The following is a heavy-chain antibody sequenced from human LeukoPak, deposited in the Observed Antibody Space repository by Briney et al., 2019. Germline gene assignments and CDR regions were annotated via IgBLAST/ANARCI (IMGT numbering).Heavy chain of an antibody. J-gene: IGHJ4*02. Sequence: GGTLRLSCAASGFTFSNSGMSWVRQAPGKGLEWVSAISTDAGETHYADSVKGRFTISRDNSKNTVSLQMSSLRDEDTALYYCAKGSGNGYGSGPFDYWGQGTLVTVSS. CDR2: ISTDAGET. D-gene: IGHD3-10*01. V-gene: IGHV3-23*01. CDR3: AKGSGNGYGSGPFDY. CDR1: GFTFSNSG.